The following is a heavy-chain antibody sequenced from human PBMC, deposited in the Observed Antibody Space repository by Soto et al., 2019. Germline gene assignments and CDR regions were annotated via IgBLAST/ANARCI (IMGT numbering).Heavy chain of an antibody. CDR3: ATSSRKHCRGDTCFENWFDP. V-gene: IGHV1-69*01. J-gene: IGHJ5*02. CDR1: GGSFSSYV. D-gene: IGHD2-21*02. Sequence: QVHLVQSGAEVKQPGSSVRVSCKASGGSFSSYVISWVRQAPGQGLEWMGGIIPMFGTANYEQRFQGRLTINAGESTNTAYMALSTLRSEDSAVNYCATSSRKHCRGDTCFENWFDPWGQGTRVTVSS. CDR2: IIPMFGTA.